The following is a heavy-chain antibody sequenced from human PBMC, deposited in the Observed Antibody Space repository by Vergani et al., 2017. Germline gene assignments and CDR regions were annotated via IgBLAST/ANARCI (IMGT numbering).Heavy chain of an antibody. CDR1: GGSFSGYY. J-gene: IGHJ6*02. V-gene: IGHV4-34*01. CDR3: ARGRYSSSWYSLILDYYGIDV. D-gene: IGHD6-13*01. CDR2: INHSGST. Sequence: QVQLQQWGAGLLKPSETLSLTCAVYGGSFSGYYWSWIRQPPGKGLEWIGEINHSGSTNYNPSLKSRVTISVDTSKNQFSLKLSSVTAADTAVYYCARGRYSSSWYSLILDYYGIDVWGQGTTVTVSS.